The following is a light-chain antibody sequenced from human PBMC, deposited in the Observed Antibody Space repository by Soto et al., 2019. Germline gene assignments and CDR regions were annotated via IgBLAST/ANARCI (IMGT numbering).Light chain of an antibody. J-gene: IGKJ5*01. CDR2: AAS. V-gene: IGKV1-39*01. CDR1: QSISSY. Sequence: DIQMPQSPSTLSASVGHRVSITCRASQSISSYLNWYQQKPGKAPKLLIYAASSLQSGVPSRFSGSGSGTDFTLTISSLQPEDFATYYCQQRYSTPSITFGQGTRLEIK. CDR3: QQRYSTPSIT.